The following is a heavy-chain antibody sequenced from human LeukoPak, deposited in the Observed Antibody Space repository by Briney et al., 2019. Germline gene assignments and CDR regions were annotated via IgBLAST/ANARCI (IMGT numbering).Heavy chain of an antibody. CDR3: ASGYYDILTGYSNPHFDY. CDR2: INHSGST. J-gene: IGHJ4*02. CDR1: GFTFSSYS. D-gene: IGHD3-9*01. Sequence: GSLRLSCAASGFTFSSYSMTWIRQPPGKGREWIGEINHSGSTNYNPSLKSRVTISVDTSKNQFSLKLSSVTAADTAVYYCASGYYDILTGYSNPHFDYWGQGTLVTVSS. V-gene: IGHV4-34*01.